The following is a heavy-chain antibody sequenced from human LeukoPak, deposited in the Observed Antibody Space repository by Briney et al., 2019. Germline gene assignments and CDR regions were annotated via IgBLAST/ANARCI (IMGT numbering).Heavy chain of an antibody. J-gene: IGHJ3*02. CDR2: INPSGGST. CDR3: ARSGAAAGGKDAFDI. Sequence: ASVKVSCKASGYTFTSYYMHWVRQAPGQGLEWMGLINPSGGSTSYAQKFQGRVTMTRDTSTSTVYMELSSLRSEDTAVYYCARSGAAAGGKDAFDIWGQGTMVTVSS. D-gene: IGHD6-13*01. CDR1: GYTFTSYY. V-gene: IGHV1-46*01.